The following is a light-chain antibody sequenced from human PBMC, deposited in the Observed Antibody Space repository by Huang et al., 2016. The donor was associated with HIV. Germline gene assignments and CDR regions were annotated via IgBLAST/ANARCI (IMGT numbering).Light chain of an antibody. CDR3: QQSYSIPWT. Sequence: IQMTQSPSSLPAFVGDRVTITCRASQSITTYLNWYQQKIGESPKLLIYAASILQSGVPFRFGGSGSGTNFSLTITNLQSEDFAVYYCQQSYSIPWTFGQGTRVEI. J-gene: IGKJ1*01. CDR2: AAS. V-gene: IGKV1-39*01. CDR1: QSITTY.